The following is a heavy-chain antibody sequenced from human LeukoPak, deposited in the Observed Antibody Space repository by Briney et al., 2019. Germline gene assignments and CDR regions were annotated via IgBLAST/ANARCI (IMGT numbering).Heavy chain of an antibody. Sequence: PGGSLRLSCAASGFSFSTYGFHWVRQAPGKGLEWVTFIRFDGGKKNYADSVKGRFTISRDNAKNSLYLQMNSLRAEDTALYYCAKDRPVYYGSGSYAHYFDYWGQGTLVTVSS. D-gene: IGHD3-10*01. CDR2: IRFDGGKK. CDR3: AKDRPVYYGSGSYAHYFDY. V-gene: IGHV3-30*02. CDR1: GFSFSTYG. J-gene: IGHJ4*02.